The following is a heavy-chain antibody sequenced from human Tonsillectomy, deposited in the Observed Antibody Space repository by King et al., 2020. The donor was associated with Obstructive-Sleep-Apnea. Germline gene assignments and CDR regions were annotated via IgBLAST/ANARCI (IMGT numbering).Heavy chain of an antibody. CDR2: IFSNYEK. D-gene: IGHD3-9*01. CDR3: ARIGDYDILTGYYSPFDY. Sequence: TLKESGPVLVKPTETLTLTCTVSGFSLSNARMGVSWIRQPPGKALEWLAHIFSNYEKSYSTLLKSRLTISKDTSKSQVVLTMTNMDPVDTATYYCARIGDYDILTGYYSPFDYWGQGTLVTVSS. V-gene: IGHV2-26*01. J-gene: IGHJ4*02. CDR1: GFSLSNARMG.